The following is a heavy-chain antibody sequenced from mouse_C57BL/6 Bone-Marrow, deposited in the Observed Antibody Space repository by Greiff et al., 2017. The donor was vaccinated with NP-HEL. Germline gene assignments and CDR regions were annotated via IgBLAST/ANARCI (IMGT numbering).Heavy chain of an antibody. CDR2: ISSGGSYT. V-gene: IGHV5-6*02. Sequence: EVMLVESGGDLVKPGGSLKLSCAASGFTFSSYGMSWVRQTPDKRLEWVATISSGGSYTYYPDSVKGRFTISRDNAKNTLYLQMSSLKSEDTAMYYCARQTGRFAYWGQGTLVTVSA. D-gene: IGHD3-1*01. J-gene: IGHJ3*01. CDR3: ARQTGRFAY. CDR1: GFTFSSYG.